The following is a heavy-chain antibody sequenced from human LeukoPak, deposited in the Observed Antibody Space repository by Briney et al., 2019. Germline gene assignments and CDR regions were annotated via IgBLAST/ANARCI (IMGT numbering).Heavy chain of an antibody. D-gene: IGHD3-10*01. CDR1: GFTFSSYA. CDR3: ARGLSRYYGSGSYWSFDY. J-gene: IGHJ4*02. V-gene: IGHV3-30*04. Sequence: GGSLRLACASSGFTFSSYAMIWVRQAPGKGLEWVAVISYDGSNKYYADSVKGRFTISRDNSKNTLYLQMNSLRAEDTAVYYCARGLSRYYGSGSYWSFDYWGQGTLVTVSS. CDR2: ISYDGSNK.